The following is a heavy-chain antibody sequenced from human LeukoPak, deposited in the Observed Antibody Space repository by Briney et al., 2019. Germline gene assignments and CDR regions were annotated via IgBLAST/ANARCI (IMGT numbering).Heavy chain of an antibody. CDR1: GFTFSSNW. CDR2: IKPDGGEK. CDR3: TRDGSGWSRN. J-gene: IGHJ4*02. D-gene: IGHD6-19*01. V-gene: IGHV3-7*01. Sequence: GGSLRLSCEDSGFTFSSNWMGWVRQAPGNRLEWVANIKPDGGEKYYVDSVRGRFTISRDNAKKSLFLQMNSLRAEDTAVYYCTRDGSGWSRNWGQGTLVTVSS.